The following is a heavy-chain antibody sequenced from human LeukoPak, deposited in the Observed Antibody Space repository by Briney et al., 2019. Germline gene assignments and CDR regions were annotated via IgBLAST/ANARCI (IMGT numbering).Heavy chain of an antibody. CDR3: ARDTLFDI. Sequence: ASETLSLTCTVSGGSINNYYWSWIRQPPGKGLEWIGYIFYSGIDKYNPALKSRVIISVDTSKNEFSLKLSSVTAADTAMYYCARDTLFDIWGQGTMVTVSS. V-gene: IGHV4-59*12. CDR2: IFYSGID. D-gene: IGHD2/OR15-2a*01. CDR1: GGSINNYY. J-gene: IGHJ3*02.